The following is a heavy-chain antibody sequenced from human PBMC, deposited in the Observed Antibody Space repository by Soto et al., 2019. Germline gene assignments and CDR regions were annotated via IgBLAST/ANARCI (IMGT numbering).Heavy chain of an antibody. Sequence: VQLRESGPGLVKPSQTLSLTCTVSGGSISSGDYYWSWIRQHPGKDLEWIVFTDYSGSTYYNPSLRSRVAMSVDTSKNQFSLSLNSVTAADSAVYYCARAIAVTTPWFDPWGQGTLVTVSS. D-gene: IGHD4-17*01. CDR1: GGSISSGDYY. V-gene: IGHV4-31*02. CDR3: ARAIAVTTPWFDP. J-gene: IGHJ5*02. CDR2: TDYSGST.